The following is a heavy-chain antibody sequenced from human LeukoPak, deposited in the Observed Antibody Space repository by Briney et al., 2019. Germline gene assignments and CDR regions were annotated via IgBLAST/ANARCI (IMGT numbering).Heavy chain of an antibody. V-gene: IGHV1-2*02. CDR1: GYTFTGYY. CDR3: ARVFFYGGNSVPFDY. J-gene: IGHJ4*02. CDR2: INPNNDGT. D-gene: IGHD4-23*01. Sequence: GASVKVSCKASGYTFTGYYMHWVRQAPGQGREWMGWINPNNDGTNYAAQKFQGRVTMTRDTSISTAYMELSSLGSDDTAVYYCARVFFYGGNSVPFDYWGQGTLVTVSS.